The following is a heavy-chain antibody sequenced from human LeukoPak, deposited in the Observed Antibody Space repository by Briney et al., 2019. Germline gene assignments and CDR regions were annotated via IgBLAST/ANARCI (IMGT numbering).Heavy chain of an antibody. V-gene: IGHV3-7*02. D-gene: IGHD1-26*01. Sequence: PGGSLRLSCAASGLTFTSYWMSWVRQAPGKGLEWVANIKQDGSVKYYVDSVKGRFTISRDNAKNSLYLQMNSLRAEDTAVYYCARAVGGSSDYWGQGTLVTVSS. J-gene: IGHJ4*02. CDR2: IKQDGSVK. CDR1: GLTFTSYW. CDR3: ARAVGGSSDY.